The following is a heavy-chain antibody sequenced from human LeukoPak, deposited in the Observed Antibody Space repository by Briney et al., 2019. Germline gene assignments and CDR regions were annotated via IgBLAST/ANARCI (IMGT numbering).Heavy chain of an antibody. D-gene: IGHD3-10*01. CDR3: GRWGVYAGLDR. J-gene: IGHJ5*02. V-gene: IGHV3-7*01. CDR1: GFTFGNTW. Sequence: LSGGSLRLSCAAPGFTFGNTWMGWVRQAGGKGVGWVANISPDGSDKYYVDSVRGRFTISRYNAQNSMNLQMNSLRAEDSAVYYCGRWGVYAGLDRWGQGTLVSVAS. CDR2: ISPDGSDK.